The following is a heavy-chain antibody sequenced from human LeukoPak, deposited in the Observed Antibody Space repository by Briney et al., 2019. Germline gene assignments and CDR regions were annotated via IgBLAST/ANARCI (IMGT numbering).Heavy chain of an antibody. CDR3: ARAQTTLLLDY. CDR1: GYIFTSYG. D-gene: IGHD4-11*01. J-gene: IGHJ4*02. CDR2: ISAHNGDT. V-gene: IGHV1-18*01. Sequence: ASVKVSCKASGYIFTSYGIIWVRQAPGQGLQWMGWISAHNGDTNYAQKLQGRVTMTTDTSTSTVYMELRSLRSDDTAVYYCARAQTTLLLDYWGQGTLVTVSS.